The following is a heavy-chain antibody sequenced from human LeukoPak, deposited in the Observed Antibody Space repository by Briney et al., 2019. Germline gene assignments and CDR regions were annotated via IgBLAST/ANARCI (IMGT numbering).Heavy chain of an antibody. CDR1: RFTFDDYA. Sequence: SLRLSCAASRFTFDDYAMDWVRPAPGKGLEGVSGISWNSGSIGCADSVKGRFTISRDNAKNSLYLQMNSLRAEDTALYYCAKDIFRQGAAACTIDYWGQGTLVTVSS. V-gene: IGHV3-9*01. J-gene: IGHJ4*02. D-gene: IGHD6-13*01. CDR3: AKDIFRQGAAACTIDY. CDR2: ISWNSGSI.